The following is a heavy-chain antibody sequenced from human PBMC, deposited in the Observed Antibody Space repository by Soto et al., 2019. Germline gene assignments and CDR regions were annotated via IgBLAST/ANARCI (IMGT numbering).Heavy chain of an antibody. D-gene: IGHD1-1*01. V-gene: IGHV3-74*01. J-gene: IGHJ4*02. CDR2: INDDGIST. CDR1: GFTFSMYW. CDR3: TRGPRSTSTGTGAF. Sequence: EVQLVESGGGLVQPGGSLRLSCAASGFTFSMYWMHWVRQVPGKGPEWVSRINDDGISTNYADSVKGRFTISRDNAKNTQYLQMNALRVEDTAVYYCTRGPRSTSTGTGAFWGQGTLVTVSS.